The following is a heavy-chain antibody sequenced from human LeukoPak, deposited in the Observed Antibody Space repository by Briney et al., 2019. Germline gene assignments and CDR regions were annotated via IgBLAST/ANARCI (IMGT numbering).Heavy chain of an antibody. CDR1: GGSISSYY. CDR2: IYYSGST. CDR3: ARDSHYGDYVTYFDY. D-gene: IGHD4-17*01. V-gene: IGHV4-59*01. J-gene: IGHJ4*02. Sequence: PSETLSLTCTVSGGSISSYYWSWIRQPPGKGLEWIGYIYYSGSTNYNPSLKSRVTISVDTSKNQFSPKLSSVTAADTAVYYCARDSHYGDYVTYFDYWGQGTLVTVSS.